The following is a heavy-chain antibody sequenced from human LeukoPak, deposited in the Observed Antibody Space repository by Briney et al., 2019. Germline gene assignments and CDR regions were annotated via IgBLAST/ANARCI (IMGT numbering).Heavy chain of an antibody. V-gene: IGHV3-21*01. J-gene: IGHJ6*03. D-gene: IGHD2-8*01. CDR2: ISSSSSYI. Sequence: GGSLRLSCAASGFTFSSYSMNWVRQAPGKGLEWVSSISSSSSYIYYADSVKGRFTISRDNAKNSLYLQMNSLRAEDTAVYHCAREGDHCTNGVCSSLSFARSARNYYYYMDVWGKGTTVTVSS. CDR3: AREGDHCTNGVCSSLSFARSARNYYYYMDV. CDR1: GFTFSSYS.